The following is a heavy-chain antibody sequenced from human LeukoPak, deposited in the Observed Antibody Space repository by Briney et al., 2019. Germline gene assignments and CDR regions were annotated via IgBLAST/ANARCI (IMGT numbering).Heavy chain of an antibody. CDR3: AGTLVRGIIEFDF. CDR2: IYYSGRP. Sequence: PSETLSLTCNVSGGSISRSSHYWGWIRQPPGKGLEWIGSIYYSGRPYYNPALKSRLTISVDTSKNQLSLNLTSVTAADTAVYYCAGTLVRGIIEFDFWGQGTLVTVSS. CDR1: GGSISRSSHY. J-gene: IGHJ4*02. D-gene: IGHD3-10*01. V-gene: IGHV4-39*01.